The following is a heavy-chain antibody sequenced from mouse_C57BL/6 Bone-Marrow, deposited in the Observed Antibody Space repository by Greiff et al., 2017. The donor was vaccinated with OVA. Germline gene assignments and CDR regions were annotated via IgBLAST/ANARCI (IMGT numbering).Heavy chain of an antibody. CDR2: IDPEDGDT. V-gene: IGHV14-1*01. CDR3: TTHLNPPWFAY. CDR1: GFTIKDYY. J-gene: IGHJ3*01. D-gene: IGHD1-3*01. Sequence: VQLQQSGAELVRPGASVKLSCTASGFTIKDYYMHWVKQRPEQGLEWIGRIDPEDGDTEYAPKFKGKATMTADTSSNTAYLQLSSLTSEDTAVYYCTTHLNPPWFAYWGQGTLVTVSA.